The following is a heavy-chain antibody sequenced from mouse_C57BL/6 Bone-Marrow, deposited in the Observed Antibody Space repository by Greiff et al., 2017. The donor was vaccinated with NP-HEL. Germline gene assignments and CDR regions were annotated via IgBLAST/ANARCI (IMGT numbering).Heavy chain of an antibody. D-gene: IGHD1-1*01. CDR3: ERWPGSSY. V-gene: IGHV1-54*01. J-gene: IGHJ4*01. CDR2: INPGSGGT. Sequence: VQLQQSGAELVRPGTSVKVSCKASGYAFTNYLIEWVKQRPGQGLEWIGVINPGSGGTNYNEKFKGKATLTADKSSSTAYMQLSSLTSEDSAVYFGERWPGSSYWGQGTPVTVSS. CDR1: GYAFTNYL.